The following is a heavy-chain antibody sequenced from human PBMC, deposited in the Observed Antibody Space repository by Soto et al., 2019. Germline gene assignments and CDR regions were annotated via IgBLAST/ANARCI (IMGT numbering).Heavy chain of an antibody. CDR2: IYYSGST. CDR3: AREYSSSSSFDY. D-gene: IGHD6-6*01. Sequence: SETLSLTCTVSGGSVSSGSYYWSWVRQPPGKGLEWIGYIYYSGSTNYNPSLKSRVTISVDTSKNQFSLKLSSVTAADTAVYYCAREYSSSSSFDYWGQGTLVTVS. V-gene: IGHV4-61*01. J-gene: IGHJ4*02. CDR1: GGSVSSGSYY.